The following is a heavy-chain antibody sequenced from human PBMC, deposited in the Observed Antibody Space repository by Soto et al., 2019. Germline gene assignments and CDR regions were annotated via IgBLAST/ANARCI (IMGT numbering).Heavy chain of an antibody. CDR1: GFNLRSYW. CDR3: ARGGLEPFDY. J-gene: IGHJ4*02. D-gene: IGHD1-1*01. V-gene: IGHV3-74*01. CDR2: INDYGTTI. Sequence: EVQLVESGGGLVQSGGSLRLSCAASGFNLRSYWMHWVRQAPGKGLVWVSRINDYGTTINYAESVESRFTISRDDAKSEVYLQMNNLRAEDTAVYYCARGGLEPFDYLGQGALVTVSS.